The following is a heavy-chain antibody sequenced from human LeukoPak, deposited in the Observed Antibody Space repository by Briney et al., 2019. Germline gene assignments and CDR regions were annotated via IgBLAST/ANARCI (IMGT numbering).Heavy chain of an antibody. V-gene: IGHV3-7*01. J-gene: IGHJ6*02. CDR2: IKKDGSEK. CDR3: ASRIAAAGTFYYGMDV. CDR1: GFIFSGSW. D-gene: IGHD6-13*01. Sequence: GGSLRLSCTASGFIFSGSWMAWIRQAPGKGLEWVAIIKKDGSEKYYVDSMKGRFTISRDNAKNSLFLQMNSLRAEDTAVYYCASRIAAAGTFYYGMDVWGQGTTVIVSS.